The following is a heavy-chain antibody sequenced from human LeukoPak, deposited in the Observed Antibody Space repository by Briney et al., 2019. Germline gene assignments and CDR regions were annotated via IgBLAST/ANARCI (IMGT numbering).Heavy chain of an antibody. CDR2: IYYSGST. V-gene: IGHV4-59*01. D-gene: IGHD6-13*01. CDR1: GGSISSYY. J-gene: IGHJ3*02. CDR3: AREAAIAGDEDAFDI. Sequence: PSETLSLTCTVSGGSISSYYWSLIRQPPGKGLEWIGFIYYSGSTNYNPSLKSRVTISVDTSKNQFSLKLSSVTAADTAVYYCAREAAIAGDEDAFDIWGQGTMVTVSS.